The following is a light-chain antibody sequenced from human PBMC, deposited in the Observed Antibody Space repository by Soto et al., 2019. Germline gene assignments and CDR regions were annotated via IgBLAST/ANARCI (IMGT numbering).Light chain of an antibody. CDR3: SSYTSSSTLV. Sequence: QSALTQPASVSGSPGPSITISRTGSSSDVGGHNYVSWYQQHPGKAPKLMIYEVSNRPSGISNRFSGSKSGNTASLTLSGLQAEDEADYYCSSYTSSSTLVFGGGTQLTVL. J-gene: IGLJ2*01. CDR1: SSDVGGHNY. V-gene: IGLV2-14*01. CDR2: EVS.